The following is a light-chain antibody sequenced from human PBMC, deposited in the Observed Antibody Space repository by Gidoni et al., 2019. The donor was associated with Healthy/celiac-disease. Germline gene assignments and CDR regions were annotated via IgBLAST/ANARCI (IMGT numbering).Light chain of an antibody. CDR2: DVS. CDR1: SSDVGGYNY. Sequence: QSALTQPRSVSGSPGKSVTISCTGTSSDVGGYNYVSWYQQHPGKAPKLMIYDVSKRPSGFPDRFSGSKSGNTASLTISGLQAEDEADYDCCSYAGSYTPSVVFGGGTKLTVL. CDR3: CSYAGSYTPSVV. V-gene: IGLV2-11*01. J-gene: IGLJ2*01.